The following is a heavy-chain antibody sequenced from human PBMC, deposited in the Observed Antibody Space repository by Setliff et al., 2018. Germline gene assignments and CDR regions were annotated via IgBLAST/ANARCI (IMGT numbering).Heavy chain of an antibody. D-gene: IGHD3-10*01. J-gene: IGHJ5*02. CDR1: GASFSNYY. Sequence: PSETLSLTCTVYGASFSNYYWGWVRQPPEERLEWIAEFDHSGTTKYNPSLMGRVTISVDTSKNQFSLRLRSVTAADTAVYYCARDPGFRSGTWSLDLWGQGTQVTVS. CDR2: FDHSGTT. CDR3: ARDPGFRSGTWSLDL. V-gene: IGHV4-34*01.